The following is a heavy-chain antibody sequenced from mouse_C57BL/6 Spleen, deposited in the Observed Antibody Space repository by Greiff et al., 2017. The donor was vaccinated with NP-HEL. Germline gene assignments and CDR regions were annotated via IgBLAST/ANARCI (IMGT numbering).Heavy chain of an antibody. CDR3: AGRTVVALDD. Sequence: QVTLKESGPGILQPSQTLSLTCSFSGFSLSTSGMGVSRNRQTSGKGWEWLVHSYWDDDKRYNPVLKSRRTTSKDTSRNQELLKITSVDTADTATDYCAGRTVVALDDWGQGTTLTVAS. D-gene: IGHD1-1*01. V-gene: IGHV8-12*01. CDR1: GFSLSTSGMG. J-gene: IGHJ2*01. CDR2: SYWDDDK.